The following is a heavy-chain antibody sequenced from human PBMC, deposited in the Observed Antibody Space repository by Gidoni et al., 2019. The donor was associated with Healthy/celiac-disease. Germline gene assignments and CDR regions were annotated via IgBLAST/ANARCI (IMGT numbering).Heavy chain of an antibody. CDR1: GFTFSSYS. Sequence: EVQLVESGGGLVKPGGSLRPSCEASGFTFSSYSMNWVRQAPGKGLEVVSSISSSSSYIYDEDAVKGRFSISRDNAKNSLYLQMNSLRAEDTAVYYCARDEAVAGYWGQGTLVTVSS. J-gene: IGHJ4*02. D-gene: IGHD6-19*01. CDR2: ISSSSSYI. V-gene: IGHV3-21*02. CDR3: ARDEAVAGY.